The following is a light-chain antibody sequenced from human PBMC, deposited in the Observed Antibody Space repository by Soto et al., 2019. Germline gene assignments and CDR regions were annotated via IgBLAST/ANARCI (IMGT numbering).Light chain of an antibody. CDR3: SSYGGSNNLI. CDR2: EVS. Sequence: QSALTQAPSASGSPGQSVTISCTGTSTDVGGYNSVSWFQHHPGKAPKLMIYEVSKRPSGVPDRFSGSKSGNTASLTVSGLQAEDEADYYCSSYGGSNNLICGGGTK. J-gene: IGLJ2*01. CDR1: STDVGGYNS. V-gene: IGLV2-8*01.